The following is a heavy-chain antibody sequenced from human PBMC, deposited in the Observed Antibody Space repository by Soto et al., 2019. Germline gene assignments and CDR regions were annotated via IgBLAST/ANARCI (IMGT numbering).Heavy chain of an antibody. V-gene: IGHV3-53*01. CDR3: ARDISSGYYYYFDY. J-gene: IGHJ4*02. Sequence: GGSLRLSCAASWFTVSSNYMSWVRQAPGKGLEWVSVIYSGGSTYYADSVKGRFTISRDNSKNTLYLQMNSLRAEDTAVYYCARDISSGYYYYFDYWGQGTLVTVSS. CDR2: IYSGGST. CDR1: WFTVSSNY. D-gene: IGHD3-22*01.